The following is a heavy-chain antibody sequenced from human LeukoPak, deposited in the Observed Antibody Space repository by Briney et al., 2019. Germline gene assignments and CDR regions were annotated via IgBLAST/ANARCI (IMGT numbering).Heavy chain of an antibody. CDR2: MSYDGSQK. CDR1: GFTFGGYA. D-gene: IGHD4-17*01. V-gene: IGHV3-30-3*01. J-gene: IGHJ4*02. CDR3: AKVRATVTPEAADDY. Sequence: PGGSLRLSCTASGFTFGGYAMHWVRQAPGKGLEWVAVMSYDGSQKFYSDSVKGRFTISRDNSRNTLYLQMNSLRAEDTAVYYCAKVRATVTPEAADDYWGQGTLVTVSS.